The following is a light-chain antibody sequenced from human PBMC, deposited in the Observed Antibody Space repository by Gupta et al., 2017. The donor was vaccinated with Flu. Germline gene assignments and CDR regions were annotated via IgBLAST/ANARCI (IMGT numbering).Light chain of an antibody. CDR3: LLSFRGARPV. V-gene: IGLV7-46*01. CDR2: DTS. Sequence: QAVVTQEPSLTVSPGGTVTLTCGSSTGPVTNGHYPYWIQQKPGQAPRTLIYDTSNIRPWNPARFSGSLLGDKAALTLCGAQPEDEGDYYCLLSFRGARPVFGGGTRLTVL. CDR1: TGPVTNGHY. J-gene: IGLJ3*02.